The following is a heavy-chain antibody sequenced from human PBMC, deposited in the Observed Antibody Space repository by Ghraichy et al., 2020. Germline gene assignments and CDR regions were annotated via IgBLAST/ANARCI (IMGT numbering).Heavy chain of an antibody. V-gene: IGHV3-15*01. J-gene: IGHJ3*02. Sequence: GGSLRLSCVASGFTFSNTWMTWVRQAPGKGLEWVGRIRSKTDGGTTDYAAPVKGRFTISRDDSKNTLYLQMNSLKTEDTAVYYCTTDRDDVPNAAFDIWGQGTMVTVSS. D-gene: IGHD3-16*01. CDR1: GFTFSNTW. CDR3: TTDRDDVPNAAFDI. CDR2: IRSKTDGGTT.